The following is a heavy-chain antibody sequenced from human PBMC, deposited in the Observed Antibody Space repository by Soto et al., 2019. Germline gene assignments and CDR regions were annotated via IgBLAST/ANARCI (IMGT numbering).Heavy chain of an antibody. CDR2: INPKNGGT. Sequence: QVRLVQSGAEVKKPGASVKVTCKPSGYTFTDAYIHWVRQAPGQGLEWLGWINPKNGGTTYAQMFQGRVTTTRDTSRSTAFIELSSLNTNNTAVYYCAGEEGTELHFWGPGTLVTVSS. V-gene: IGHV1-2*02. J-gene: IGHJ4*02. D-gene: IGHD1-7*01. CDR3: AGEEGTELHF. CDR1: GYTFTDAY.